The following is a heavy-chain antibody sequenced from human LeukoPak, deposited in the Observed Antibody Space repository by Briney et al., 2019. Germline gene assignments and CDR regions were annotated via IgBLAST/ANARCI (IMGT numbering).Heavy chain of an antibody. Sequence: IPSETLSLTCTVSGGSISSYYWSWIRQPPGKGLEWIGYIYYSGSTNYNPSLKSRVTISVDTSKNQFSLKLSSVTAADTAVYYCARAAVKYYYYYMDVWGKGTTVTVSS. D-gene: IGHD2-15*01. V-gene: IGHV4-59*01. CDR1: GGSISSYY. J-gene: IGHJ6*03. CDR2: IYYSGST. CDR3: ARAAVKYYYYYMDV.